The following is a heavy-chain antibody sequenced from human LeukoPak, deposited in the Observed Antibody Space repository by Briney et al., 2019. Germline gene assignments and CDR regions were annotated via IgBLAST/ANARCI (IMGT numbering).Heavy chain of an antibody. D-gene: IGHD6-19*01. CDR1: GFTFSSHG. CDR2: ISYAGSDK. J-gene: IGHJ3*02. V-gene: IGHV3-30*18. Sequence: GGSLRLSCAASGFTFSSHGVHWVRQAPGKGLEWVAVISYAGSDKYYADSVKGRFTISRDNSKNTLYLQMNSLRAEDTAVYYCAKSSSGGWYLLGDAFDIWGQGTLVTVSS. CDR3: AKSSSGGWYLLGDAFDI.